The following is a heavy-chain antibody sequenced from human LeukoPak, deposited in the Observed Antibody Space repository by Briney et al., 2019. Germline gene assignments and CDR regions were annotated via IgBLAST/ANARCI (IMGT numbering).Heavy chain of an antibody. D-gene: IGHD6-13*01. CDR3: ARDGDSSSWWS. CDR1: GFTFSNFA. Sequence: GGSLRLSCAASGFTFSNFAMSWVRQAPGKGLEWVSAISGSGGDTYYADSVKGRFTISRDNAKSTLYLQMNSLRAEDTAVYYCARDGDSSSWWSWGQGTLVTVSS. CDR2: ISGSGGDT. J-gene: IGHJ4*02. V-gene: IGHV3-23*01.